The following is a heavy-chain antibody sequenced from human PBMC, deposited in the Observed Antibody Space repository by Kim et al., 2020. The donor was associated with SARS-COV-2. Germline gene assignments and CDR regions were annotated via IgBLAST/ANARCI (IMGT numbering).Heavy chain of an antibody. CDR3: ARRGGPLGPSGGYGMDV. Sequence: GGSLRLSCAASGFTFSSYSMNWVRQAPGKGLEWVSSISSSSSYIYYADSVKGRFTISRDNAKNSLYLQMNSLRAEDTAVYYCARRGGPLGPSGGYGMDVWGQGTTVTVSS. CDR2: ISSSSSYI. D-gene: IGHD3-10*01. CDR1: GFTFSSYS. J-gene: IGHJ6*02. V-gene: IGHV3-21*01.